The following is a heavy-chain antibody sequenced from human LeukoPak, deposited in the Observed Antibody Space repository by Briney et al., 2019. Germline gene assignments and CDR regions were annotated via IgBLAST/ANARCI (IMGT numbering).Heavy chain of an antibody. D-gene: IGHD6-19*01. CDR1: GFTFSSYG. CDR2: INWNGGST. Sequence: GGSLRLSCAASGFTFSSYGMHWVRQAPGKGLEWVSGINWNGGSTGYGESAKGRFTISRDNAKNSLYLQMNSLRAEDTALYYCAGGDSSGWYFDYWGQGILVTVSS. J-gene: IGHJ4*02. V-gene: IGHV3-20*04. CDR3: AGGDSSGWYFDY.